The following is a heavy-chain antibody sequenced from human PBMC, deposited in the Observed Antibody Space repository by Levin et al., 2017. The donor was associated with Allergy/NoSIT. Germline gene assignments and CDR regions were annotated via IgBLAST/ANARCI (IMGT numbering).Heavy chain of an antibody. J-gene: IGHJ4*02. Sequence: SQTLSLTCAVSGGSIRSGGYSWSWIRQPPGKGLEWIGYIYHSGSTYYNPSLKSRVTISVDRTKNQFSLKLSSVTAADTAVYYCARERDGYNPYFDYWGQGTLVTVSS. CDR1: GGSIRSGGYS. CDR2: IYHSGST. D-gene: IGHD5-24*01. CDR3: ARERDGYNPYFDY. V-gene: IGHV4-30-2*01.